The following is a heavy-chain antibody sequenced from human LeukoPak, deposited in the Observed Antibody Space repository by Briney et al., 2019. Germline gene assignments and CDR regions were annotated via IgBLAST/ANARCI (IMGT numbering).Heavy chain of an antibody. CDR1: GFTVSTNY. Sequence: GGSRRLSWAAAGFTVSTNYMSWVRQAPGKGLEWVSVIYSDGRTYYADSVKGRFTISRDNSKNTLYLQMNSLRAEDTAVYYCARDSGRFDVFDIWGQGTMVTVSS. D-gene: IGHD3-10*01. V-gene: IGHV3-53*01. J-gene: IGHJ3*02. CDR2: IYSDGRT. CDR3: ARDSGRFDVFDI.